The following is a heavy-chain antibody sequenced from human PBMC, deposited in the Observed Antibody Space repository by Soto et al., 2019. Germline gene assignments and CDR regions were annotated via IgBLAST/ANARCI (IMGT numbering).Heavy chain of an antibody. V-gene: IGHV1-69*13. CDR2: IIPIFGTA. CDR1: GGTFSSYA. D-gene: IGHD2-2*01. J-gene: IGHJ4*02. Sequence: ASVKVSCKASGGTFSSYAISWVRQAPGQGLEWMGGIIPIFGTANYAQKFQGRVTITADESTSTAYMELSSLRSEDTAVYYGARSRAYCSSTSCYFDYWGQGTLVTVSS. CDR3: ARSRAYCSSTSCYFDY.